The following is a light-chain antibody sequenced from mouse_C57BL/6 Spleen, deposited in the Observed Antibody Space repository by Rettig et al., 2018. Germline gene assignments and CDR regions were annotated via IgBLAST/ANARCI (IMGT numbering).Light chain of an antibody. CDR1: QSIGTS. V-gene: IGKV5-48*01. CDR3: QQSNSWPIT. CDR2: YAS. Sequence: DILLTQSPAILSVSPGERVSFSCRASQSIGTSIHWYQQRTNGSPRLLIKYASESISGIPSRFSGSGSGTDFTLSINSVESEDIADYYCQQSNSWPITFGAGTELELK. J-gene: IGKJ5*01.